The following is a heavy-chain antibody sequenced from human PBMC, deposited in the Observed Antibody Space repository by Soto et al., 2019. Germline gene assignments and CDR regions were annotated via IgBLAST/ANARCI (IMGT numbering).Heavy chain of an antibody. CDR2: FNTYNGNT. CDR3: ARERGGYAFGDY. J-gene: IGHJ4*02. V-gene: IGHV1-18*01. D-gene: IGHD5-12*01. Sequence: QVPLVQSGAEVKKPGASVKVSCKASGYSFTNYGITWVRQAPGQGLEWMGWFNTYNGNTNYAQKLQGRVTMTTDTSTNTAYMELRSLRSDDTAVYYCARERGGYAFGDYWGQGTLVTVSS. CDR1: GYSFTNYG.